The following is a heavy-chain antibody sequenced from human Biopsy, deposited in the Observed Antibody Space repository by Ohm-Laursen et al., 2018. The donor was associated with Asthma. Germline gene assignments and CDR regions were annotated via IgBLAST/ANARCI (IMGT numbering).Heavy chain of an antibody. CDR2: IHYSGST. V-gene: IGHV4-59*01. CDR3: AGFCSGGNCPDH. J-gene: IGHJ4*02. D-gene: IGHD2-15*01. CDR1: GVSIRSYY. Sequence: PPGTLSLTCIVSGVSIRSYYWTWIRQPPGKGLEWIGNIHYSGSTYSNPSLKSRVTISVDTSKKQISLRLSSVIAADTAVYYCAGFCSGGNCPDHWGQGTLVTVSS.